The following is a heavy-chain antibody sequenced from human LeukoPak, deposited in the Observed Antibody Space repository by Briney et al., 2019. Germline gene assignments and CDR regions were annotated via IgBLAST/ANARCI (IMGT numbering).Heavy chain of an antibody. Sequence: GGSLRLSCAASGFTFSSYWMSWVRQAPGKGLEWVANIKLDGSEKYYVDSVKGRFTISRDNAKNSLYLQMNSLRAEDTAVYYCARDRPASSPRQGRFDYWGQGTLVTVSS. J-gene: IGHJ4*02. D-gene: IGHD6-6*01. CDR2: IKLDGSEK. V-gene: IGHV3-7*01. CDR1: GFTFSSYW. CDR3: ARDRPASSPRQGRFDY.